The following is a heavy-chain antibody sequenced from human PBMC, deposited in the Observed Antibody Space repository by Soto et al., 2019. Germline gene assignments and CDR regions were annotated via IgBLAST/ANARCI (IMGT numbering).Heavy chain of an antibody. V-gene: IGHV3-7*03. CDR1: GFTFSSYW. CDR3: ARLPCSPARCYSFEW. D-gene: IGHD2-15*01. CDR2: IKHDGSET. Sequence: LRLSCAASGFTFSSYWMTWVRQVPGKGLEWVANIKHDGSETYYVDSVKGRFTVSRDNARNSLHLQMNSLRAEDTAIYYCARLPCSPARCYSFEWWGQGALVTVSS. J-gene: IGHJ4*02.